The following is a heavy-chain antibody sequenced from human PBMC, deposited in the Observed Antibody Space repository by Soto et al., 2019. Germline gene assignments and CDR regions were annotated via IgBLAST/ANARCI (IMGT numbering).Heavy chain of an antibody. D-gene: IGHD1-26*01. CDR3: ARESGGSYHSGDAFDI. V-gene: IGHV1-18*04. CDR1: GYTFTSYG. Sequence: ASVKVSCKASGYTFTSYGISWVRQAPGQGLEWMGWISAYNGNPNYAQKLQGRVTMTTDTSTSTAYMELRSLRSDDTAVYYCARESGGSYHSGDAFDIWGQGTMVTVSS. CDR2: ISAYNGNP. J-gene: IGHJ3*02.